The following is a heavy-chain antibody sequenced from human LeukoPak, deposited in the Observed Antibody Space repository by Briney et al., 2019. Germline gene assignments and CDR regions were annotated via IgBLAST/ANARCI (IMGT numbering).Heavy chain of an antibody. CDR2: IGSSGSTI. J-gene: IGHJ4*02. V-gene: IGHV3-11*01. D-gene: IGHD3-22*01. CDR3: ARDNNYYDSSGYYYVGDAY. Sequence: GGSLRLSCAASGFTFSDYYMSWIRQAPGKGLEWVSYIGSSGSTIYYADSVKGRFTISRDNAKNSLYLQMNSLRAEDTAVYYCARDNNYYDSSGYYYVGDAYWGQGTLVTVSS. CDR1: GFTFSDYY.